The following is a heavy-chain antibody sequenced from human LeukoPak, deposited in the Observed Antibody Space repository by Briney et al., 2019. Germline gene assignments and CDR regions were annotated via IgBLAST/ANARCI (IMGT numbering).Heavy chain of an antibody. CDR2: ISAYNGNT. J-gene: IGHJ3*02. Sequence: ASVKVSCKASGDTFTSYAISWVRQAPGQGLEWMGWISAYNGNTNYAQKLQGRVTLTTDTSTSTAYMELSSLRSEDTAVYYCATGEGATAAFDIWGQGTMVTVSS. D-gene: IGHD1-26*01. CDR1: GDTFTSYA. CDR3: ATGEGATAAFDI. V-gene: IGHV1-18*01.